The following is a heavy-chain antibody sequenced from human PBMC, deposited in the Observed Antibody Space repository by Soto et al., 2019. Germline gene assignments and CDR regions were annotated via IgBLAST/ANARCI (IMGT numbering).Heavy chain of an antibody. V-gene: IGHV3-74*01. D-gene: IGHD3-16*01. CDR2: INEDGSTI. CDR3: TGGRGGRGGY. J-gene: IGHJ4*02. CDR1: GFTFSTYW. Sequence: EVQLVESGGGLVQPGGSLRLSCAASGFTFSTYWMHWVRQAPGKGLVWVSRINEDGSTINYADSVKGRFTISRDNAKNALCLEVNSLRAEDRAVYYRTGGRGGRGGYWGQGTLVTVSS.